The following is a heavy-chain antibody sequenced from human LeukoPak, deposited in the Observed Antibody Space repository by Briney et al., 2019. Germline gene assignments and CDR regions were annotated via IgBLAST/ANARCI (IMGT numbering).Heavy chain of an antibody. CDR1: GYSFTSYW. Sequence: GESLKIPCKGSGYSFTSYWIGWVRQMPGKGLEWMGIIYPGDSDTRYSPSFQGQVTISADKSISTAYLQWSSLKASDTAMYYCARRIAVAGHIFDYWGQGTLVTVSS. V-gene: IGHV5-51*01. CDR2: IYPGDSDT. D-gene: IGHD6-19*01. CDR3: ARRIAVAGHIFDY. J-gene: IGHJ4*02.